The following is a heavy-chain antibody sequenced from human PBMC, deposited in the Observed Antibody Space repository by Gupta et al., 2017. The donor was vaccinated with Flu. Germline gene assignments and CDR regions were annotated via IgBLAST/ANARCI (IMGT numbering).Heavy chain of an antibody. J-gene: IGHJ3*02. CDR3: ARGSEHTYGRAFDI. D-gene: IGHD5-18*01. Sequence: EVQLVESGGGLVQPGGSLRLSCAASGFIFSNHWMHWVRQAPGKGLVWVSRINGDGTTTGYADSVQGRSTISRDNAKNTLYLQMNSLGAEDTAVYYCARGSEHTYGRAFDIWGLGTLVTVSS. CDR1: GFIFSNHW. CDR2: INGDGTTT. V-gene: IGHV3-74*01.